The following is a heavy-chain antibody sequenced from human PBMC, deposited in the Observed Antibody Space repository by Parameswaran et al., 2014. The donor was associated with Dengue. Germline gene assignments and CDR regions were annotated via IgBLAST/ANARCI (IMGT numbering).Heavy chain of an antibody. V-gene: IGHV3-53*01. D-gene: IGHD3-3*01. CDR2: IYSGGDT. Sequence: VRQMPGKGLEWVSVIYSGGDTYYTDSVKGRFTISRDNSKNTVYLQMNSLRGEDTAVYYCARRISIYDDRATNYYFDYWGQGTLVTVSS. CDR3: ARRISIYDDRATNYYFDY. J-gene: IGHJ4*02.